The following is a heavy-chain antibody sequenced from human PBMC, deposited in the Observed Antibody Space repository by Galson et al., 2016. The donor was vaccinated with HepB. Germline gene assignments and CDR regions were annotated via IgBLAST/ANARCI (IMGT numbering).Heavy chain of an antibody. V-gene: IGHV3-30*18. J-gene: IGHJ6*02. Sequence: SLRLSCAASGFTFYNYAMDWVRQAPGKGLEWVAVISYAGSNKYYTDSVKGRSTISRDNSKNTLFLQMNSLRAEDTAVYYCAKEPAPVGSYGVYYYYGMDVWGQGTTVTVSS. CDR2: ISYAGSNK. D-gene: IGHD1-26*01. CDR3: AKEPAPVGSYGVYYYYGMDV. CDR1: GFTFYNYA.